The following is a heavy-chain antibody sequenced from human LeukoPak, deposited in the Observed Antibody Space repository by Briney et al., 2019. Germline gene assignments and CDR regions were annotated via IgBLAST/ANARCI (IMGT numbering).Heavy chain of an antibody. V-gene: IGHV1-69*05. Sequence: SVKVSCKASGGTFSSYAISWVRQAPGQGLEWMGGIIPIFGTANYAQKFQGRVTITTDESTSTAYMELSSLRSEDTAVYYCATDMSIAVAGRFDYWGQGTLVTVSS. CDR2: IIPIFGTA. CDR1: GGTFSSYA. J-gene: IGHJ4*02. D-gene: IGHD6-19*01. CDR3: ATDMSIAVAGRFDY.